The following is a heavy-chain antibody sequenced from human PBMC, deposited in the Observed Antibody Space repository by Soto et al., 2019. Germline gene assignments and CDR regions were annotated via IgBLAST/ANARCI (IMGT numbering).Heavy chain of an antibody. J-gene: IGHJ3*02. D-gene: IGHD6-6*01. V-gene: IGHV3-64*01. CDR1: GFTFSSYA. CDR2: ISSNGGST. Sequence: EVQLVESGGGLVQPGGSLRLSCAASGFTFSSYAMHWVRQAPGKGLEYVSAISSNGGSTYYANSVKGRFTISRDNSKNTLYLQMGSLRAEDMAVYYCARDRRAARHLFGSFDIWGQGTMVTVSS. CDR3: ARDRRAARHLFGSFDI.